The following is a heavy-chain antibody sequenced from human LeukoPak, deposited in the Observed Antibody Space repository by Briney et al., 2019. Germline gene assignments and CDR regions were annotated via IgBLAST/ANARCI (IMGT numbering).Heavy chain of an antibody. Sequence: GGSLRLSCAASGFTFSSYGMSWVRQAPGKGLEWVSALSDSGGSTFYADSVKGRFTISRDNAKNSLYLQMNSLRAEDTAVYYCARGEEMATIKGTFDYWGQGTLVTVSS. D-gene: IGHD5-24*01. CDR2: LSDSGGST. CDR3: ARGEEMATIKGTFDY. J-gene: IGHJ4*02. V-gene: IGHV3-23*01. CDR1: GFTFSSYG.